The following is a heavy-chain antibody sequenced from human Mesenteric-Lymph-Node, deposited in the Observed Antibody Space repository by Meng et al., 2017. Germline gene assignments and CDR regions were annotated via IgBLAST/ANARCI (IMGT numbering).Heavy chain of an antibody. Sequence: GESLKISCKGSGYRFTSFWIGWVRQMPGKGLEWMGIIDPADSHTTYSPSFQGQVTISADKSISTAYLQWSSLKASDTAMYYCARLGASVTNTGFGYYHYVMDVWGQGTVVTVSS. V-gene: IGHV5-51*01. CDR2: IDPADSHT. CDR3: ARLGASVTNTGFGYYHYVMDV. CDR1: GYRFTSFW. J-gene: IGHJ6*02. D-gene: IGHD4-17*01.